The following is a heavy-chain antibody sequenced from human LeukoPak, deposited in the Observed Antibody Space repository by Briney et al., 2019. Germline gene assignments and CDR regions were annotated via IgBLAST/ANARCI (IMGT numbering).Heavy chain of an antibody. CDR3: AREKKGYDILTGYPTGGGMDV. V-gene: IGHV3-30-3*01. CDR1: GFTFSSYA. D-gene: IGHD3-9*01. Sequence: GGSLRLSCAASGFTFSSYAMHCVRQAPGKGLEWVAVISYDGSNKYYADSVKGRFTISRDNSKNTLYLQMNSLRAEDTAVYYCAREKKGYDILTGYPTGGGMDVWGQGTTVTVSS. CDR2: ISYDGSNK. J-gene: IGHJ6*02.